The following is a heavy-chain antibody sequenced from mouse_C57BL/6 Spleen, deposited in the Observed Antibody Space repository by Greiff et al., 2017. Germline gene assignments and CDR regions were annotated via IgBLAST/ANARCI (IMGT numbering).Heavy chain of an antibody. V-gene: IGHV3-6*01. CDR2: ISYDGSN. D-gene: IGHD2-1*01. J-gene: IGHJ3*01. CDR3: ATHTTYGNYDWFAY. Sequence: ESGPGLVKPSQSLSLTCSVTGYSITSGYYWNWIRQFPGNKLEWMGYISYDGSNNYNPSLKNRISITRDTSKNQFFLKLNSVTTEDTATYYCATHTTYGNYDWFAYWGQGTLVTVSA. CDR1: GYSITSGYY.